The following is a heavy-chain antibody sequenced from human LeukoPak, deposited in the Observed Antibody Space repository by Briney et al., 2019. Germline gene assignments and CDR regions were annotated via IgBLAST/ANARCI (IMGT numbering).Heavy chain of an antibody. CDR1: GFTFSSYE. CDR2: ISSSGSTI. V-gene: IGHV3-48*03. Sequence: GGSLRLSCAASGFTFSSYEMNWVRQAPGKGLEWVSYISSSGSTIYYADSVKGRFTISRDNAKNSLYLQMNSLGAEDTAVYYCARDVRPTWGYGARGVIDLWGQGTLVTVSS. J-gene: IGHJ4*02. CDR3: ARDVRPTWGYGARGVIDL. D-gene: IGHD3-10*01.